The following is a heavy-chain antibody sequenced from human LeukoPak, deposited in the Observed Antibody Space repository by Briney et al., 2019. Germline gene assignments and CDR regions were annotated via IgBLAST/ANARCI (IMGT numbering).Heavy chain of an antibody. D-gene: IGHD3-9*01. J-gene: IGHJ4*02. CDR1: GFTFSSYG. Sequence: GGSLRLSCAASGFTFSSYGMHWVRQAPGKGLEWVAVISYDGSNKYYADSVKGRFTISRDNSKNTLYLQMNSLRAEDTAVYYCAKDQVETMYYDILTPQDYWGQGTLVTVSS. CDR2: ISYDGSNK. CDR3: AKDQVETMYYDILTPQDY. V-gene: IGHV3-30*18.